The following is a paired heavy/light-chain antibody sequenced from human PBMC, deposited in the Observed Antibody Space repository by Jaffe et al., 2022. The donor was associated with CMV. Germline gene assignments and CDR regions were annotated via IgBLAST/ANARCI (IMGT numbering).Light chain of an antibody. CDR1: QSVGDN. J-gene: IGKJ1*01. V-gene: IGKV3-15*01. CDR2: GAS. CDR3: HQYNNWPPA. Sequence: EIVMTQSPATLSVSPGERATLSCRASQSVGDNLAWYQQKPGQAPRLLIYGASTRATGIPARFSGSGSGTEFTLTVSSLQSEDFAVYFCHQYNNWPPAFGQGTKVEI.
Heavy chain of an antibody. CDR2: ISGSGGST. D-gene: IGHD2-8*01. V-gene: IGHV3-23*01. CDR1: GFTFNNYA. Sequence: EVQLLESGGGLVQPGGSLRLSCAASGFTFNNYAMSWVRQAPGKGLEWVSAISGSGGSTYFADSVKGRFIISRDSSKNTVYLQMNSLRAEDTAVYYCATPGVLVAARFDYWGQGTLVTVSS. CDR3: ATPGVLVAARFDY. J-gene: IGHJ4*02.